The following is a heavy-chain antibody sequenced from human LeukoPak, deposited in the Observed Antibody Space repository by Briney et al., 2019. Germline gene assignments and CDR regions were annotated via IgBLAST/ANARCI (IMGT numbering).Heavy chain of an antibody. Sequence: SQTLALTSPVSGVSFSIARYYRSWIRLPAGKGLEWIGRVYTSGSPNYYASLKSRVTISVDTSNNQFSLTLNSVTVAVTAVYSYRRDGYSGGSCYIYGRSGGQGTLVTVS. D-gene: IGHD2-15*01. J-gene: IGHJ4*02. CDR1: GVSFSIARYY. V-gene: IGHV4-61*02. CDR3: RRDGYSGGSCYIYGRS. CDR2: VYTSGSP.